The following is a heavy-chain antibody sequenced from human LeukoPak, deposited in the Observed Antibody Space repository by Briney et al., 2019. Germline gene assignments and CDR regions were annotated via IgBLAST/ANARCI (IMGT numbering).Heavy chain of an antibody. D-gene: IGHD6-19*01. J-gene: IGHJ6*03. CDR1: GFTFSSYW. CDR2: IKQDGSEK. Sequence: GGSLRLSCAASGFTFSSYWMSWVRQAPGKGLEWVANIKQDGSEKYYVDSVKGRFTISRDNAKNSLYLQMNSLRAEDTALYYCARAVAAHYYYYMDVWGKGTTVTVSS. V-gene: IGHV3-7*03. CDR3: ARAVAAHYYYYMDV.